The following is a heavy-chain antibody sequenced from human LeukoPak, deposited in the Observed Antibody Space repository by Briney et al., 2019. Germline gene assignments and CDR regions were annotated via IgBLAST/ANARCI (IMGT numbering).Heavy chain of an antibody. CDR1: GFTFSSYA. Sequence: GGSLRLSCAASGFTFSSYAMHWARQAPGKGLEWVSAISGSGGSTYYADSVKGRFTISRDNSKNTLYLQMKTLRSEDTAVYYCGYYNSGSYSTPDSWGQGTQVTVSS. D-gene: IGHD3-10*01. V-gene: IGHV3-23*01. CDR3: GYYNSGSYSTPDS. J-gene: IGHJ5*01. CDR2: ISGSGGST.